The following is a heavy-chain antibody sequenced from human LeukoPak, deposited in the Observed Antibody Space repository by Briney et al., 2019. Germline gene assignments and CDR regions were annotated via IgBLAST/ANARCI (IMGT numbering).Heavy chain of an antibody. Sequence: GESLKISCKGSGYNFISYWIAWVRQMPGKGLDWMGIIYPGDSDTRYRPSFQGHVTISADKSISTAYLQWSSLKASDTAMYYCARISAYYDILTGLDYWGQGTLVTVSS. CDR2: IYPGDSDT. D-gene: IGHD3-9*01. CDR1: GYNFISYW. V-gene: IGHV5-51*01. CDR3: ARISAYYDILTGLDY. J-gene: IGHJ4*02.